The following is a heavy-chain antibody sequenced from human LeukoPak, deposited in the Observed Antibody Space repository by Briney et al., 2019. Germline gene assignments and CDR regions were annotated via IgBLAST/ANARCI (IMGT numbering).Heavy chain of an antibody. CDR1: GYTFTSYG. CDR2: ISAYNGNT. J-gene: IGHJ5*02. CDR3: ARLVGHIAAAGSTFDP. Sequence: ASVKVSCKASGYTFTSYGISWVRQAPGQGLEWMGWISAYNGNTNYAQKLQGRVTMTTDTSTSTAYMELRSLRSDDTAVYYCARLVGHIAAAGSTFDPWGQGTLVTVSS. D-gene: IGHD6-13*01. V-gene: IGHV1-18*01.